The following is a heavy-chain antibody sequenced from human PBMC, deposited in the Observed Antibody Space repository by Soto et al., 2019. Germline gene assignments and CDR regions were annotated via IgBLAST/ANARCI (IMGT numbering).Heavy chain of an antibody. Sequence: QVQLQESGPGLVKPSQTLSLTCTVSGGSISSGDFYWSWIRQPPGKGLQWIGYIYYSGTTYYNTSLKSRITISVDTSKNQFSLKLSSVTAADTALYYCARALREGEHFSNWFDPWGQGTLVTVSS. V-gene: IGHV4-30-4*01. J-gene: IGHJ5*02. D-gene: IGHD1-26*01. CDR2: IYYSGTT. CDR3: ARALREGEHFSNWFDP. CDR1: GGSISSGDFY.